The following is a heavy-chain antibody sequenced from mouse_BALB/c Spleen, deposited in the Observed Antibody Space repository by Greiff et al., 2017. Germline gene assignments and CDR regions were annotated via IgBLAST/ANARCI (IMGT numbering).Heavy chain of an antibody. D-gene: IGHD2-12*01. Sequence: EVHLVESGGGLVKPGGSLKLSCAASGFTFSSYAMSWVRQTPEKRLEWVASISSGGSTYYPDSVKGRFTISRDNARNILYLQMSSLRSEDTAMYYCASYDHFDYWGQGTTLTVSS. J-gene: IGHJ2*01. V-gene: IGHV5-6-5*01. CDR3: ASYDHFDY. CDR1: GFTFSSYA. CDR2: ISSGGST.